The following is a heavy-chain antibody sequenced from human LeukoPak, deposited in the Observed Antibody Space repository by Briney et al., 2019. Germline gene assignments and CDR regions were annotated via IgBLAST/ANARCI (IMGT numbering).Heavy chain of an antibody. CDR2: IYYRGST. CDR3: ARASISIAGPFDY. J-gene: IGHJ4*02. V-gene: IGHV4-59*01. Sequence: PSETLSLTCTVSGGSISSYYWSWIRQPPGTGLEWIGYIYYRGSTSYNPSLNSRVTISVDTSKNQFSLRLSSVTTADTAVYYCARASISIAGPFDYWGQGTLVTVSS. CDR1: GGSISSYY. D-gene: IGHD6-13*01.